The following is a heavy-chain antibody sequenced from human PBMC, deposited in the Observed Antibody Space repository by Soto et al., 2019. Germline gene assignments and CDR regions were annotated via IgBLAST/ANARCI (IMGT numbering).Heavy chain of an antibody. CDR1: GGSISSGGYY. CDR3: ARDALSRDSI. J-gene: IGHJ4*02. Sequence: QVQLQESGPGLVKPSQTLSLTCTVSGGSISSGGYYWSWIRQHPGKGLEWIGYISYSGSTYYNPSLESRVTIAVDTSKTQFSLKLSSVTAADTAVYYCARDALSRDSIWGQGTLVTVSS. D-gene: IGHD3-22*01. V-gene: IGHV4-31*03. CDR2: ISYSGST.